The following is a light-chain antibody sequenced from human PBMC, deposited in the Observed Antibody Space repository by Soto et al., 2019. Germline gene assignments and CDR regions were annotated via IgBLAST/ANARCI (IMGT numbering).Light chain of an antibody. J-gene: IGKJ4*01. CDR3: QQYDNLLLT. CDR1: PAIASF. CDR2: DAA. V-gene: IGKV1-9*01. Sequence: IQLTQSPSSLSASVGDRVTITCRASPAIASFLAWYQQKPGTAPKLLIYDAATLQSGVPSRFSGSRSGTEYTLTIGSLQPEDFATYYCQQYDNLLLTFGGGTKVEIK.